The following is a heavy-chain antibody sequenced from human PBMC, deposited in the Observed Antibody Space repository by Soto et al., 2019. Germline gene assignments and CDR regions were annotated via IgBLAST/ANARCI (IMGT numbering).Heavy chain of an antibody. Sequence: EVQLLESGGGLVRPGGSLRLSCAVSGFSLRSYDMSWVRQAPGKGLEWVACTRKSGGSIHYADSVKGRFTISRDDSKNTLYLQVNSLRTEDTAVYYCAKRVGSSWEWYFDSWGQGTLVTVSS. V-gene: IGHV3-23*01. CDR1: GFSLRSYD. D-gene: IGHD6-13*01. CDR3: AKRVGSSWEWYFDS. J-gene: IGHJ4*02. CDR2: TRKSGGSI.